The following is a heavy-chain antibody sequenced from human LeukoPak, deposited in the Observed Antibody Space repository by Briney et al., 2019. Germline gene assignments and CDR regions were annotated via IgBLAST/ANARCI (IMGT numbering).Heavy chain of an antibody. J-gene: IGHJ6*02. V-gene: IGHV3-23*01. Sequence: GGSLRLSCAASGFTFSSYAMSWVRQAPGKGLEWVSAISGSGGSTYYADSVKGRFTISRDNSKNTLYLQMNSPRAEDTAVYYCARARGSGYYWDYYYYGMDVWGQGTTVTVSS. CDR3: ARARGSGYYWDYYYYGMDV. D-gene: IGHD3-22*01. CDR1: GFTFSSYA. CDR2: ISGSGGST.